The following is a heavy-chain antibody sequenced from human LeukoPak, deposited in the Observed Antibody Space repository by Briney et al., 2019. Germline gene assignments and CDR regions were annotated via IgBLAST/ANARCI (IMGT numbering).Heavy chain of an antibody. CDR3: AKDLDAIWFGESISPLNY. Sequence: GGSLRLSCAASGFTFSSYGMSWVRQAPGKGLEWVSAISGSGGSTYYADSVKGRFTISRDNSKNTLYLQMNSLRAEDTAVYYCAKDLDAIWFGESISPLNYWGQGTLVTVSS. V-gene: IGHV3-23*01. CDR2: ISGSGGST. D-gene: IGHD3-10*01. J-gene: IGHJ4*02. CDR1: GFTFSSYG.